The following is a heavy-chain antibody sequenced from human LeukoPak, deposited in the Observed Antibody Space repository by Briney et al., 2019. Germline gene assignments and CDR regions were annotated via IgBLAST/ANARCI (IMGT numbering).Heavy chain of an antibody. Sequence: GSSVKVSCKASGGTFSSYAISWVRQAPGQGLEWMGGIIPIFGTANYAQKFQGRVTITADESTSTAYMELSRLRSEDTAVYYCARDVYSSGWRYYFDYWGQGTLVTVSS. D-gene: IGHD6-19*01. V-gene: IGHV1-69*01. J-gene: IGHJ4*02. CDR1: GGTFSSYA. CDR2: IIPIFGTA. CDR3: ARDVYSSGWRYYFDY.